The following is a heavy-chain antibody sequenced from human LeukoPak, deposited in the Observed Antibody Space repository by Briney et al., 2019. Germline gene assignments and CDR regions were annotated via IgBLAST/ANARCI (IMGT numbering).Heavy chain of an antibody. CDR2: ISGSGGST. CDR3: AKNADGSYSFRY. J-gene: IGHJ4*02. CDR1: GFTFSSYA. D-gene: IGHD1-26*01. Sequence: GGSLRLSCAASGFTFSSYAMSWVRPAPGKGLERVSAISGSGGSTYYADSVKGRFTISRDNSKNTLYLQMNSLRAEDTAVYYCAKNADGSYSFRYWGQGTLVTVSS. V-gene: IGHV3-23*01.